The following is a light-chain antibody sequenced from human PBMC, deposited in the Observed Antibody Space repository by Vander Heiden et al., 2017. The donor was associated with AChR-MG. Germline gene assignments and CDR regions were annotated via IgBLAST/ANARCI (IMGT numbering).Light chain of an antibody. J-gene: IGLJ3*02. CDR3: CSFAGRYIWV. V-gene: IGLV2-11*01. CDR2: DVT. Sequence: QSALTQPRSVSGSPGQSVTISCSGTSRDVGAYNYVSWYQQHPGRAPKLIIYDVTKRPSGVPDRFSGSKSGNTASLTISGLQAEDEADYYCCSFAGRYIWVFGGETKLTVL. CDR1: SRDVGAYNY.